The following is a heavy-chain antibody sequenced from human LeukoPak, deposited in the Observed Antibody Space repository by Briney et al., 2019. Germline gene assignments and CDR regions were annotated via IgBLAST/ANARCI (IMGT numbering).Heavy chain of an antibody. D-gene: IGHD3-10*01. CDR3: ARGGSYYYGSGSYFSGFGY. Sequence: ETLFLTCAVYGGSFCGYYWSWIRQPPGKGLEWIGVINHSGSTNYNPSLKSRVTISVDTSKNQFSLKLSSVTAADTAVYYCARGGSYYYGSGSYFSGFGYWGQGTLVTVSS. V-gene: IGHV4-34*01. J-gene: IGHJ4*02. CDR1: GGSFCGYY. CDR2: INHSGST.